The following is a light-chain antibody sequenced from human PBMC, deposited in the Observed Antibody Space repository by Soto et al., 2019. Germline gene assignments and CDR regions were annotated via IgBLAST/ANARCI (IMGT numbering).Light chain of an antibody. Sequence: QSALTQPASVSGSPGPPITISCTGTSSDVGGYNYVSWYQQHPGKAPKLMIYDVSNRPSGVSNRFPGSKSGNTASLTISGLQAEDEADYYCGSYTSSSTLVFGGGTQLTVL. CDR3: GSYTSSSTLV. CDR2: DVS. J-gene: IGLJ3*02. CDR1: SSDVGGYNY. V-gene: IGLV2-14*01.